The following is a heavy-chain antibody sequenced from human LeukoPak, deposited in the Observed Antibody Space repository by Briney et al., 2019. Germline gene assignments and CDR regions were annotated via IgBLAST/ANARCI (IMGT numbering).Heavy chain of an antibody. Sequence: PGESLKISCKGSGYSFTSYWISWVRQMPGKGLEWMGIIYPGDSDTRYSPSFQGQVTISADKSISTAYLQWNSLKASDTAMYYCARFVGACSGGSCYSDYWGQGTLVTVSS. CDR1: GYSFTSYW. V-gene: IGHV5-51*01. CDR2: IYPGDSDT. CDR3: ARFVGACSGGSCYSDY. D-gene: IGHD2-15*01. J-gene: IGHJ4*02.